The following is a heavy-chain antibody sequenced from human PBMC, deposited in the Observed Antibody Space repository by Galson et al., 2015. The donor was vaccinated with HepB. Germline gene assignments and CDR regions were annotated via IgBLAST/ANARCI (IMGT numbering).Heavy chain of an antibody. J-gene: IGHJ4*02. CDR1: GFTFSDYY. V-gene: IGHV3-74*01. CDR2: FNSDGSST. D-gene: IGHD6-19*01. Sequence: SLGLSCAASGFTFSDYYVSWLRHAPGKGLVWVSRFNSDGSSTSYADSVKGRLHMSRDNAKNTLYLQMNSLRAEDTAVYYCARGSGWFEDYWGQGTLVTVSS. CDR3: ARGSGWFEDY.